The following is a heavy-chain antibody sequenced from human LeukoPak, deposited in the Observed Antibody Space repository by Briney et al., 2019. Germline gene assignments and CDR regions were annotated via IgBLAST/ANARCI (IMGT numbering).Heavy chain of an antibody. D-gene: IGHD3-9*01. J-gene: IGHJ5*02. V-gene: IGHV1-46*01. Sequence: ASLKVSCKASGYTFTNYYMHWVRPAPGQGLEWMGIIKPSGGSTSYAQKFQGRVTMTRDTSTSTVYMELSSLRSEDTAVYYCAREILRYPNWFDPWGQGTLVTVSS. CDR1: GYTFTNYY. CDR2: IKPSGGST. CDR3: AREILRYPNWFDP.